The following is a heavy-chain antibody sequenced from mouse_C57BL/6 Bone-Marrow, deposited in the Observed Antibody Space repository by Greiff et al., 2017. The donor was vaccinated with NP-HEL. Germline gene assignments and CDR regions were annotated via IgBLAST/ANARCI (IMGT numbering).Heavy chain of an antibody. V-gene: IGHV1-69*01. CDR1: GYTFTSYW. Sequence: QVQLKQPGAELVMPGASVKLSCKASGYTFTSYWMNWVKQRPGQGLEWIGEIDPSDSYTNYNQKFKGKSTLTVDKSSSTAYMQRSSLTSEDTAVYYCARDWDDDDGIYYAMDYGGQGTSVTVTS. CDR2: IDPSDSYT. J-gene: IGHJ4*01. D-gene: IGHD2-4*01. CDR3: ARDWDDDDGIYYAMDY.